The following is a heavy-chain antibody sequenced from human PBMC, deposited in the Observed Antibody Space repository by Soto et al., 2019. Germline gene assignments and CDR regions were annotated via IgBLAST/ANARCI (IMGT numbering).Heavy chain of an antibody. CDR1: GYTFTSYG. Sequence: QVQLVQSGAEVKKPGASVKVSCKASGYTFTSYGISWVRQAPGQGLEWMGWISAYNGNTNYAQKLQGRVTMTTDTSTSTAYMELRSLRSDDTAVYYCARDDNCSGGSCYRAETLNYYYYGMDVWGQGTTVTVSS. D-gene: IGHD2-15*01. J-gene: IGHJ6*02. V-gene: IGHV1-18*01. CDR2: ISAYNGNT. CDR3: ARDDNCSGGSCYRAETLNYYYYGMDV.